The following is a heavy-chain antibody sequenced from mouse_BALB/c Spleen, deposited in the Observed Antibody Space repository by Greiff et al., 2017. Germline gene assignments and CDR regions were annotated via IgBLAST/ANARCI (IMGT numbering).Heavy chain of an antibody. CDR3: ARTSYYGYDGGRFYAMDY. D-gene: IGHD2-14*01. CDR1: GYTFSSYW. CDR2: ILPGSGST. V-gene: IGHV1-9*01. J-gene: IGHJ4*01. Sequence: QVQLQQSGAELMKPGASVKISCKATGYTFSSYWIEWVKQRPGHGLEWIGEILPGSGSTNYNEKFKGKATFTADTSSNTAYMQLSSLTSEDSAVYYCARTSYYGYDGGRFYAMDYWGQGTSVTVSS.